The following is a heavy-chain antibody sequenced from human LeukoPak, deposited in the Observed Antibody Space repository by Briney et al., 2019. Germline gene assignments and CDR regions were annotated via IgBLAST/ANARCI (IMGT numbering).Heavy chain of an antibody. CDR2: VHYSGST. CDR3: ARDRGGFTYGEYYFDY. CDR1: GGSVSNDNHC. Sequence: SETLSLTCTVSGGSVSNDNHCWSWIRQPPGKGLEWIGYVHYSGSTKYNPSLKSRVSISADTSRSQVSLKLSSVTAADTAVYYCARDRGGFTYGEYYFDYWGQGSLVTVSS. J-gene: IGHJ4*02. V-gene: IGHV4-61*01. D-gene: IGHD2-15*01.